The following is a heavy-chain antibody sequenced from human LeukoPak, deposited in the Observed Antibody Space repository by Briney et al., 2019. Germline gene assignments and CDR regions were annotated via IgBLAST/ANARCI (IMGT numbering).Heavy chain of an antibody. CDR2: TSGSGGST. Sequence: GGSLRLSCAVSGFTFSNYAMNWVRQAPGKGLEWVSVTSGSGGSTNYADSVKGRFTISRDNSKNTLYLQMNSLRVEDTAVYYCAKLYGTGAAYYYYGMDVRGQGTTVTVSS. CDR3: AKLYGTGAAYYYYGMDV. V-gene: IGHV3-23*01. CDR1: GFTFSNYA. J-gene: IGHJ6*02. D-gene: IGHD7-27*01.